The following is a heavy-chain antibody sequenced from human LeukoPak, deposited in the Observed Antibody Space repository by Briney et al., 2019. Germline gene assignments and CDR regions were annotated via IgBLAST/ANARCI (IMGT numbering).Heavy chain of an antibody. CDR3: ARGGQWLEYYFDY. J-gene: IGHJ4*02. Sequence: PSETLSLTCTVSGGSISSYYWSCIRQPAGKGLEWIGRIYTSGSTNYNPSLKSRVTMSVDTSKNQFSLKLSSVTAADTAVYYCARGGQWLEYYFDYWGQGTLVTVSS. CDR2: IYTSGST. D-gene: IGHD6-19*01. V-gene: IGHV4-4*07. CDR1: GGSISSYY.